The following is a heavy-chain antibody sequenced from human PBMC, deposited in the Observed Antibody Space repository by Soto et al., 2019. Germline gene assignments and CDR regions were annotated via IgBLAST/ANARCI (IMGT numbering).Heavy chain of an antibody. V-gene: IGHV3-30*18. J-gene: IGHJ6*02. Sequence: GGSLRLSCAASGFTFSSYGMHWVRQAPGKGLEWVAVISYDGSNKYYADSVKGRFTISRDNSKNTLYLQMNSLRAEDTAVYYCAKGGETYYDFWSGHPVWGQGTTVTVS. CDR2: ISYDGSNK. CDR1: GFTFSSYG. D-gene: IGHD3-3*01. CDR3: AKGGETYYDFWSGHPV.